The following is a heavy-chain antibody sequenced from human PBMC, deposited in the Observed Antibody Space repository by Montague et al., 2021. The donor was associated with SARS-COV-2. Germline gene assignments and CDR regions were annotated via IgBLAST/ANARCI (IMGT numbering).Heavy chain of an antibody. J-gene: IGHJ4*02. V-gene: IGHV3-74*01. CDR2: IRPDGTST. Sequence: SLRLSCAASGFTFRSYWMHWFRQVPVRGLVWVSRIRPDGTSTHYSASVKGRFIISRDNAKNTLSLEMTNLRVDDTAIYFCVRPLWFGDSDYYFESWGPGILVTVSS. CDR1: GFTFRSYW. CDR3: VRPLWFGDSDYYFES. D-gene: IGHD3-10*01.